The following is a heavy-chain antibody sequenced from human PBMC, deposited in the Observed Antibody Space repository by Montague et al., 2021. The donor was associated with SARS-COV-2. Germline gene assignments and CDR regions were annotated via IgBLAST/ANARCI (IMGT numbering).Heavy chain of an antibody. CDR2: TFYRSKWYN. CDR1: GDSVSSNTAA. D-gene: IGHD6-13*01. Sequence: CAISGDSVSSNTAAWNWIRQSPARGPVWLGRTFYRSKWYNEFAESVKSRISINADTSKNEVSLQLKYVTPEDTAMYYCARDSRNWYGPIGFDIWGQGTVVTVSS. V-gene: IGHV6-1*01. J-gene: IGHJ3*02. CDR3: ARDSRNWYGPIGFDI.